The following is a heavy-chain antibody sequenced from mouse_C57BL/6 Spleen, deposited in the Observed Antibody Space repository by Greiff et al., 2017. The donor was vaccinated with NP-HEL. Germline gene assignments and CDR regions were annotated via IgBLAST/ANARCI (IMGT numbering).Heavy chain of an antibody. CDR3: ARDDSYYYGPFAY. CDR2: IYPRDGST. J-gene: IGHJ3*01. CDR1: GYTFTSYD. D-gene: IGHD1-1*01. Sequence: QVQLKQSGPELVKPGASVKLSCKASGYTFTSYDINWVKQRPGQGLEWIGWIYPRDGSTKYNEKFKGKATLTVDTSSSTAYMELHSLTSEDSAVYFCARDDSYYYGPFAYWGQGTLVTVSA. V-gene: IGHV1-85*01.